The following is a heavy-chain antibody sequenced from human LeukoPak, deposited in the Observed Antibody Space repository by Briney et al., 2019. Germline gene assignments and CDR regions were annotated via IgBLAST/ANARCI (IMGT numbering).Heavy chain of an antibody. D-gene: IGHD3-10*01. V-gene: IGHV4-39*07. CDR1: GGSISISTYY. J-gene: IGHJ4*02. CDR2: INHSGST. Sequence: SETLSLTCIVSGGSISISTYYWGWIRQPPGKGLEWIGEINHSGSTNYNPSLKSRVTISVDTSKNQFSLKLSSVTAADTAVYYCKVGDYWGQGTLVTVSS. CDR3: KVGDY.